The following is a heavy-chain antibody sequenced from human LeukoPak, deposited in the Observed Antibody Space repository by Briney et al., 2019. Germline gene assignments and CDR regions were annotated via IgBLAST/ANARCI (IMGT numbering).Heavy chain of an antibody. J-gene: IGHJ4*02. Sequence: PGGSLRLSCAASGFTFSSYWMSWVRQAPGKGLEWVANIKQDGSEKYYVDSVKGRFTISRDNAKKSLYLQMNSLRAEDTAVYYCARMYGIITVTHFDYWGQGTLVTVSS. V-gene: IGHV3-7*01. D-gene: IGHD4-17*01. CDR3: ARMYGIITVTHFDY. CDR2: IKQDGSEK. CDR1: GFTFSSYW.